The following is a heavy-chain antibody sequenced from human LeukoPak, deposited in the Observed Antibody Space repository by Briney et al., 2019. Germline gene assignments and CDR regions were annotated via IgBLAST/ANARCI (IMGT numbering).Heavy chain of an antibody. CDR3: AKAERYFYDSSGSNFDY. CDR1: GFTFSNYG. Sequence: GGSLRLSCAASGFTFSNYGMHWVRQAPGKGLEWVAFIRYDGSNKYYGDSVKGRFTISRDNSKNTLYLQMNSLRTEDTAMYYCAKAERYFYDSSGSNFDYWGQGTLVTVSS. V-gene: IGHV3-30*02. CDR2: IRYDGSNK. J-gene: IGHJ4*02. D-gene: IGHD3-22*01.